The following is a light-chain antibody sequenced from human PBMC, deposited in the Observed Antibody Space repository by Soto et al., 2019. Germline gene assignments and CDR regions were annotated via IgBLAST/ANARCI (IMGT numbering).Light chain of an antibody. CDR3: HQYYSYPPYS. V-gene: IGKV1-8*01. Sequence: AIRMTQSPSSFSASTGDRVTITCRASQGISSYFAWYQQKPGKAPKLLIYAASTLQSGVPSRFSGSGAGTDFTLTISCLQSKDFATYYCHQYYSYPPYSFGQGTKLEIK. J-gene: IGKJ2*01. CDR1: QGISSY. CDR2: AAS.